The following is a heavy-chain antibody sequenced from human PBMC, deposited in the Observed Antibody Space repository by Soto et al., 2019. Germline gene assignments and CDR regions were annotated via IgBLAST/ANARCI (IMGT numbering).Heavy chain of an antibody. J-gene: IGHJ6*02. CDR3: AREGGSYSGFYGMDV. V-gene: IGHV1-3*01. CDR1: GYTFTSYA. Sequence: ASVRVSCKXSGYTFTSYAMHWVRQAPGQRLEWMGWINAGNGNTKYSQKFQGRVTITRDTSASTAYMELSSLRSEDTAVYYCAREGGSYSGFYGMDVWGQGTTVTVSS. D-gene: IGHD1-26*01. CDR2: INAGNGNT.